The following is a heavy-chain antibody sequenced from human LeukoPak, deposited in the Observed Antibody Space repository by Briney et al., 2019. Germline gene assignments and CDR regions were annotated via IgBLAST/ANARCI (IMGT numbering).Heavy chain of an antibody. CDR3: ARLYYYYDSSHKRFDP. D-gene: IGHD3-22*01. V-gene: IGHV5-51*01. J-gene: IGHJ5*02. Sequence: PGESLKISCKGSGYSFTSYWIGWVRQMPGKGLEWMGIIYPGDSDTRYSPSFQGQVTISADKSISTAYLQWSSLKASDTAMYYCARLYYYYDSSHKRFDPWGQGTLVTVSS. CDR1: GYSFTSYW. CDR2: IYPGDSDT.